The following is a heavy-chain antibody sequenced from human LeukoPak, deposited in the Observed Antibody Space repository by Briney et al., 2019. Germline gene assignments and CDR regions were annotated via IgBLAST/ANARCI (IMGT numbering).Heavy chain of an antibody. J-gene: IGHJ4*02. Sequence: GGSLRLSCAASGFTFSSYGMHWVRQAPGKGLEWVAVIPYDGSNKYYADSVKGRFTISRDDSRSTLYLQMDSLTVEDTAVYYCVKAVVGRISNFDFWGQGTLVTVSS. CDR1: GFTFSSYG. CDR2: IPYDGSNK. CDR3: VKAVVGRISNFDF. D-gene: IGHD1-26*01. V-gene: IGHV3-30*18.